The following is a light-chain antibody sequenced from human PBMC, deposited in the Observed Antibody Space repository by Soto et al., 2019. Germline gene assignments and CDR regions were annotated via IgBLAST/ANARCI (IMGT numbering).Light chain of an antibody. V-gene: IGKV3-20*01. CDR1: QSVASSS. J-gene: IGKJ1*01. CDR2: GAS. CDR3: QHYGGSQGT. Sequence: EIVLTQSPGTLSLSPGERATLSCRASQSVASSSIAWYQQRLGQAPRLLIYGASNRATGIPYRFSGSGSGTDFTLTFSRLDPEDFAVYYCQHYGGSQGTFGQVTKVEIK.